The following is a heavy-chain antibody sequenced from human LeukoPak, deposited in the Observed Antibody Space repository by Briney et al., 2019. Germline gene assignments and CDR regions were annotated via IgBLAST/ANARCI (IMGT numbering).Heavy chain of an antibody. D-gene: IGHD6-19*01. J-gene: IGHJ6*03. CDR1: GGSFSGYY. V-gene: IGHV4-34*01. CDR3: ARGPIAVAGTYYYYYMDV. Sequence: TSETLSLTCAVYGGSFSGYYWTWIRQPPGKGLEWIGEINHSGSTNYNPSLKSRVTISVDTSKNQFSLKLSSVTAADTAVYYCARGPIAVAGTYYYYYMDVWGKGTTVTVSS. CDR2: INHSGST.